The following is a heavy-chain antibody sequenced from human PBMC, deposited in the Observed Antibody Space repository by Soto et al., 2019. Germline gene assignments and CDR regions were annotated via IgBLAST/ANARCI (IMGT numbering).Heavy chain of an antibody. CDR2: IYYSGST. V-gene: IGHV4-59*01. Sequence: SKTLSLTCPVSGGSISSYYWSWIRQPPGKGLEWIGYIYYSGSTNYNPSLKSRVTISVDTPKNQFSLKLSSVTAADTAGYYCARDRGDPYYNLLPGYYKEDYYYGMDVWGQGTTVTV. CDR1: GGSISSYY. CDR3: ARDRGDPYYNLLPGYYKEDYYYGMDV. J-gene: IGHJ6*02. D-gene: IGHD3-9*01.